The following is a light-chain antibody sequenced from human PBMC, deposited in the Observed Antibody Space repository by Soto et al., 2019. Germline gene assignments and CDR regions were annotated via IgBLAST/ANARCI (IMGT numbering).Light chain of an antibody. CDR1: QSVSNY. CDR3: QQRSNWPRFT. CDR2: DAS. V-gene: IGKV3-11*01. J-gene: IGKJ2*01. Sequence: EIVLTQSPATLSLSPGERATLSCRASQSVSNYLAWYQQKPGQAPRLLIYDASNRATGIPSRFSGSGSGTDFTLTISSLEPEDFAVYYCQQRSNWPRFTFGQGTKVEIK.